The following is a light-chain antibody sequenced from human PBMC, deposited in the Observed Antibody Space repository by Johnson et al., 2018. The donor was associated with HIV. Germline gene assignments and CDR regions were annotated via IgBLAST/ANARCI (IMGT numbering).Light chain of an antibody. CDR3: GTWDSSLSAGLYV. V-gene: IGLV1-51*01. CDR1: SSNIGNNY. J-gene: IGLJ1*01. Sequence: QSVLTQPPSVSAAPGQKVTISCSGSSSNIGNNYVSWYQQLPGTAPKLLIYDNNKRPSGIPDRFSGSKSGTSATLGITGLQTGDEADYYCGTWDSSLSAGLYVLGPGTRVTVL. CDR2: DNN.